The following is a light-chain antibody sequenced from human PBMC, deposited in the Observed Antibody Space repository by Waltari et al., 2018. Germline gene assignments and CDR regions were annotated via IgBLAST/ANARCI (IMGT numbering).Light chain of an antibody. CDR2: KVS. V-gene: IGKV2-30*01. J-gene: IGKJ1*01. CDR3: MQGTHWPLWT. Sequence: DVVMTQSPLSLPVTLGQPASISCRSSQSLVYSDGNTYLTWFQQRPGQSPRHLIYKVSNRDSGVPDRFSGSGSGTDFTLKISRVEAEDVGVYYCMQGTHWPLWTFGQGTKVEIK. CDR1: QSLVYSDGNTY.